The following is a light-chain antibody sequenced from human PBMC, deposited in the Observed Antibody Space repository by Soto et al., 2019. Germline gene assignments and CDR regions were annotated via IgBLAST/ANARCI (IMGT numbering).Light chain of an antibody. J-gene: IGKJ5*01. Sequence: DIQLTQSPSFLSASVGDRVTITCRASQDINTYLAWYQQKPGTAPKLLIFAASTLQNGVPSRFSGSGSGTEFTVTSTSRQPEYFANYYCQQRKSYPITFGQGTRLEIK. V-gene: IGKV1-9*01. CDR3: QQRKSYPIT. CDR2: AAS. CDR1: QDINTY.